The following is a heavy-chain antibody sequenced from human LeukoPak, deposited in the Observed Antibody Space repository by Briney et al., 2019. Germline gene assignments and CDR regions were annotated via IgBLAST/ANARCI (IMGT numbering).Heavy chain of an antibody. CDR2: INHSGST. V-gene: IGHV4-34*01. Sequence: SETLSLTCAVYGGSFSGYYWSWIRRPPGKGLEWIGEINHSGSTNYNPSLKSRVTISVDTSKNQFSLKLSSVTAADTAVYYCARYPYGSGSYYFDYWGQGTLVTVSS. CDR1: GGSFSGYY. J-gene: IGHJ4*02. D-gene: IGHD3-10*01. CDR3: ARYPYGSGSYYFDY.